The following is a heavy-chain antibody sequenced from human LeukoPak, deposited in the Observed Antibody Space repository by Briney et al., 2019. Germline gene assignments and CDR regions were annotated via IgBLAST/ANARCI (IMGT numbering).Heavy chain of an antibody. CDR1: GFTVSGNY. CDR3: ARRAGAYSHPYDY. D-gene: IGHD4/OR15-4a*01. V-gene: IGHV3-53*01. J-gene: IGHJ4*02. Sequence: GGSLRLSCAVSGFTVSGNYMSWIRQAPGKGLEWVSLIYSDDTTLYADSVKGRFTISRDNPKNTLYLQMNSLRAEDTAVYYCARRAGAYSHPYDYWGQGTLVTVSS. CDR2: IYSDDTT.